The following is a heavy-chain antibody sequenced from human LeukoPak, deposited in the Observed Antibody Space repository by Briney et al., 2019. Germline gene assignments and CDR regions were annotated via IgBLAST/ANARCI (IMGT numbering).Heavy chain of an antibody. D-gene: IGHD4-11*01. CDR3: ATQIRYSNYADY. V-gene: IGHV4-59*08. Sequence: SETLSLTCTVSGGSISSYYWSWIRQPPGKGLEWIGYIYYSGSTNYIPSLKSRVTISVDTSRNQFSLKLTSVTAADTAVYYCATQIRYSNYADYWGQGILVTVS. CDR1: GGSISSYY. CDR2: IYYSGST. J-gene: IGHJ4*02.